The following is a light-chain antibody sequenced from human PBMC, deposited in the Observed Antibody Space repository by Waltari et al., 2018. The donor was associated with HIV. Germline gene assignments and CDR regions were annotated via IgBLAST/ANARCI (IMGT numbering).Light chain of an antibody. CDR3: QQANSFPWT. J-gene: IGKJ1*01. Sequence: DIQMTQSPSSVSASVGDRVTITCRASQPVSSWLTWYQQKPGKSPDLLIYATSILQSGVPSRFSGSGSGTKFTLTITSLQPEDFASYYCQQANSFPWTFGQGTKVEIK. CDR1: QPVSSW. CDR2: ATS. V-gene: IGKV1-12*01.